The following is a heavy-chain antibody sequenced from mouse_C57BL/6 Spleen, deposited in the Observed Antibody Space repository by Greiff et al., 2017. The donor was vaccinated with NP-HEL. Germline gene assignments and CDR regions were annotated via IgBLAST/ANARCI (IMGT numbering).Heavy chain of an antibody. J-gene: IGHJ3*01. CDR3: ARSALTGTSIAY. D-gene: IGHD4-1*01. CDR1: GYAFSSSW. V-gene: IGHV1-82*01. Sequence: QVHVKQSGPELVKPGASVKISCKASGYAFSSSWMNWVKQRPGKGLEWIGRIYPGDGDTNYNGKFKGKATLTADKSSSTAYMQLSSLTSEDSAVYFCARSALTGTSIAYWGQGTLVTVSA. CDR2: IYPGDGDT.